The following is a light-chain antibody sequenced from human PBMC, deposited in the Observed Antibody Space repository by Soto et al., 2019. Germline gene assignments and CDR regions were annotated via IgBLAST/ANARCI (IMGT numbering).Light chain of an antibody. Sequence: QSVLTQPASVSGSPGQSITISCTRTSSEVGSYNLVSWYQQHPGKAPKLMIYEVSKRPSGVSNRFSGSKSGNTASLTISGLQAEDEADYYCCSYAGSSTFVYVFGTGTKVTVL. J-gene: IGLJ1*01. CDR3: CSYAGSSTFVYV. CDR1: SSEVGSYNL. V-gene: IGLV2-23*02. CDR2: EVS.